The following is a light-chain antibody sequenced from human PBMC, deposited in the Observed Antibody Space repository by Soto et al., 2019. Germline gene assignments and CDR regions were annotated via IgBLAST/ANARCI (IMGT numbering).Light chain of an antibody. CDR2: GAS. CDR3: QQYGSSPWT. Sequence: EIVLTQSPGTLSLSPGERATLSCRASQSVSSSYLAWYQQKPGQAPRLLIYGASSRATGIPDRFSGSGSGTDFTLTISILEPEDVAVYYWQQYGSSPWTFGQGTKLEIK. V-gene: IGKV3-20*01. CDR1: QSVSSSY. J-gene: IGKJ1*01.